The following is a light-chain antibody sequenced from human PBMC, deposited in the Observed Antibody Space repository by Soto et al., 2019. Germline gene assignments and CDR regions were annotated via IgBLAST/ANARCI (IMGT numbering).Light chain of an antibody. CDR3: SSYTSSSTLV. J-gene: IGLJ2*01. CDR2: HVS. Sequence: QSVLTQPASVSGSPGQSITISCTGTSSDVGGYNYVSWYQQHPGKAPKLMIYHVSNRPSGVSNRFSGSKSGNTASLTISGLQAEDEADYYCSSYTSSSTLVFGGGTKLIVL. V-gene: IGLV2-14*01. CDR1: SSDVGGYNY.